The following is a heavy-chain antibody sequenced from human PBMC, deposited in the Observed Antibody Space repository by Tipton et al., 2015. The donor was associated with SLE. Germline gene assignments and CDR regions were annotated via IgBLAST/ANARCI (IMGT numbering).Heavy chain of an antibody. J-gene: IGHJ5*02. CDR3: ARDTWAGGFSGYGENH. CDR2: IHYSGST. D-gene: IGHD5-12*01. Sequence: TLSLTCAVSGGSITSYYWSWIRQPPGKGLEWIAYIHYSGSTNYSPSLKSRVTISVDTSQNRFSLQLTSVTAADTAVYYCARDTWAGGFSGYGENHWGQGTLVTVSS. CDR1: GGSITSYY. V-gene: IGHV4-59*13.